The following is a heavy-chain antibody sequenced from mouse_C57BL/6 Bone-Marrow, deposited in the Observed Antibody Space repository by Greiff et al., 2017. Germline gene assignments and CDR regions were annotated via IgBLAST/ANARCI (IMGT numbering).Heavy chain of an antibody. CDR2: INPNNGGT. D-gene: IGHD2-3*01. CDR3: ARWDDGYYRYAIDY. CDR1: GYTFTDYY. Sequence: EVQLQQSGPELVKPGASVKISCKASGYTFTDYYMNWVKQSHGKSLEWIGDINPNNGGTSYNQKFKGKATLTVDKSSSTAYMELRSLTSEASAVYYCARWDDGYYRYAIDYWGQGTSVTVSS. V-gene: IGHV1-26*01. J-gene: IGHJ4*01.